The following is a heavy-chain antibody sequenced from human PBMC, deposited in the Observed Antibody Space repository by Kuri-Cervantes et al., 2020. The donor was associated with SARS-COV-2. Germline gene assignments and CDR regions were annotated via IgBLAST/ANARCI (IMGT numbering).Heavy chain of an antibody. CDR3: ARDRLGLLWFGEPKRYGMDV. Sequence: LRLSCTVSGDSISSGDYYWSWIRQSPGKGLEWIGYIYYSGSTYYNPSLKSRVTISVDTSKNQFSLKLSSVTAADTAVYYCARDRLGLLWFGEPKRYGMDVWGQGTTVTVSS. D-gene: IGHD3-10*01. CDR2: IYYSGST. V-gene: IGHV4-30-4*01. CDR1: GDSISSGDYY. J-gene: IGHJ6*02.